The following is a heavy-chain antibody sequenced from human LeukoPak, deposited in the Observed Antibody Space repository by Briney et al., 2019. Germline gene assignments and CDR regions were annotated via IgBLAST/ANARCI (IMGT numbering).Heavy chain of an antibody. CDR3: AREIVY. D-gene: IGHD1-26*01. CDR2: ISYDGSNK. CDR1: GFTFSSYA. J-gene: IGHJ4*02. V-gene: IGHV3-30*03. Sequence: GGSLRLSCAASGFTFSSYAMHWVRQAPGKGLEWVAIISYDGSNKFYADSVKGRFTISRDNAKNSLYLQMNSLRAEDTAVYYSAREIVYWGQGTLVTVSS.